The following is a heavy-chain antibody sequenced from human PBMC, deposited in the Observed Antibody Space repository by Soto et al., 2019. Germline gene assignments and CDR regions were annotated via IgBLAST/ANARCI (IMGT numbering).Heavy chain of an antibody. CDR3: LRGKDKDDSSLWHH. Sequence: QLRLQESGPGLVEPSQTLSLICSVSDDSMRSGGYYWTWIRQLPGKGLQWIGFIHYSGATLYSPSLKSRVSISMHMSYNQCSLRLCSVTAADTAIYYCLRGKDKDDSSLWHHWGQGTPVTVSS. CDR2: IHYSGAT. D-gene: IGHD6-6*01. CDR1: DDSMRSGGYY. J-gene: IGHJ5*02. V-gene: IGHV4-31*03.